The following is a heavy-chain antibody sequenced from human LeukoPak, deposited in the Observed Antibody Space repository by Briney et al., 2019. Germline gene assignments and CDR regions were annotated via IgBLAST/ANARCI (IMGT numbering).Heavy chain of an antibody. Sequence: ASVKVSCKASGYTFTCYYMHWVRQAPGQGLEWMGWINPNSGGTNYAQKFQGRVTMTRDTSISTAYMELSRLRSDDTAVYYCARDRGSIVGDWFDPWGQGTLVTVSS. CDR3: ARDRGSIVGDWFDP. V-gene: IGHV1-2*02. J-gene: IGHJ5*02. CDR1: GYTFTCYY. D-gene: IGHD1-26*01. CDR2: INPNSGGT.